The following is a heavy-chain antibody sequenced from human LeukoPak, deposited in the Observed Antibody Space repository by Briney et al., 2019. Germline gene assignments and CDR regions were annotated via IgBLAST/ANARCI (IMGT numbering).Heavy chain of an antibody. CDR2: IYYSGST. J-gene: IGHJ5*02. CDR1: GGSISSGGYD. V-gene: IGHV4-61*08. CDR3: ARHLSRGFDP. Sequence: SQTLSLTCTVSGGSISSGGYDWSWIRQPPGKGLEWIGYIYYSGSTNYNPSLKSRVTISVDTSKNQFSLKLSSVTAADTAVYYCARHLSRGFDPWGQGTLVTVSS.